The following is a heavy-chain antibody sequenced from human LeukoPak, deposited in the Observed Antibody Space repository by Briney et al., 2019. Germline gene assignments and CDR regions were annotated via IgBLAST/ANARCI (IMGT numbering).Heavy chain of an antibody. J-gene: IGHJ5*02. V-gene: IGHV1-18*01. CDR3: AREVGATLGFDP. D-gene: IGHD1-26*01. CDR1: GYTFTSYG. Sequence: ASVKVSCKASGYTFTSYGISWVRHAPGQGPEWMGWISAYNGKTNYAQKLQGRVTMTTDTSTSTAYMELRSLTSDDTAVYYCAREVGATLGFDPSGQGTLVIVSS. CDR2: ISAYNGKT.